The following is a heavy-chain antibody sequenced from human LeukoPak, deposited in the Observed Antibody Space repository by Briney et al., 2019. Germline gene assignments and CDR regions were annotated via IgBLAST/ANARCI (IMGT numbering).Heavy chain of an antibody. Sequence: ASVKVSCKASAYPFTGYYVHLVRQAPGQGLEWMGWMNPSNGDTNYVQKFQGRVTMTRDTSRRTAYMELNSLRLDDKAVYYCARWEASPSRGWFSPWGQGTLVTVTS. CDR2: MNPSNGDT. CDR1: AYPFTGYY. CDR3: ARWEASPSRGWFSP. J-gene: IGHJ5*02. D-gene: IGHD3-22*01. V-gene: IGHV1-2*02.